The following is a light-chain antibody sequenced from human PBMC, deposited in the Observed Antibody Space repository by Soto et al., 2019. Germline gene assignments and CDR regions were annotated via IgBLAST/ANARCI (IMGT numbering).Light chain of an antibody. CDR3: SSYTSSSSYV. CDR1: SDDVGGYNY. J-gene: IGLJ1*01. V-gene: IGLV2-14*01. CDR2: EVT. Sequence: QSALTQPASVSGSPGQSITISCSGTSDDVGGYNYVAWYQQHPGKAPKLMISEVTDRPSGVSNRFSGSKSGNTASLTISGLQAEDEADYYCSSYTSSSSYVFGTGTQLTVL.